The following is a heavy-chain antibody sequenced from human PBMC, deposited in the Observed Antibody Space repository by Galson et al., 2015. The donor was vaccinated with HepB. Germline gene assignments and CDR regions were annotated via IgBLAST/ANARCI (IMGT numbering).Heavy chain of an antibody. CDR3: ARSGESSSPDDY. CDR1: GFTFSNAW. Sequence: SLRLSCAASGFTFSNAWMSWVRQAPGKGLEWVAVIWYDGSNKYYAESVKGRFTISRDDSKNTLYLQMNSLRAEDTAVYYCARSGESSSPDDYWGQGTLVTVSS. V-gene: IGHV3-33*08. J-gene: IGHJ4*02. D-gene: IGHD6-6*01. CDR2: IWYDGSNK.